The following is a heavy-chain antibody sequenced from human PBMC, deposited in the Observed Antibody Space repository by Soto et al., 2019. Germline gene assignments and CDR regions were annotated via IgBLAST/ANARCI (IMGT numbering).Heavy chain of an antibody. V-gene: IGHV6-1*01. J-gene: IGHJ5*02. Sequence: SQTLSLTCVISGDSVSSNSAAWNCIRQSPSRGLEWLGRTYYRSKWYYDYAVSVKSRIAINPDTSKNQFSLQLNSVTPEDTAVYYCARDDYTSGWYRFGPWGQGILVTVSS. CDR1: GDSVSSNSAA. D-gene: IGHD6-19*01. CDR3: ARDDYTSGWYRFGP. CDR2: TYYRSKWYY.